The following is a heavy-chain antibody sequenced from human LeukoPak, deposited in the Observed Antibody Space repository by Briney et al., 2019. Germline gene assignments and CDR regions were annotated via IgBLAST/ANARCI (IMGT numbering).Heavy chain of an antibody. D-gene: IGHD2-15*01. CDR2: INQDGSEK. V-gene: IGHV3-7*01. CDR3: ARDHVVDGLVFDY. Sequence: QPGGSLRLSCAASGFTFSSHWMSWVRQAPGKGLEWVANINQDGSEKYYVDSVRGRFTISRDNAKNSLYLQMNSLRVEDTAVYYCARDHVVDGLVFDYWGQGALVTVSS. J-gene: IGHJ4*02. CDR1: GFTFSSHW.